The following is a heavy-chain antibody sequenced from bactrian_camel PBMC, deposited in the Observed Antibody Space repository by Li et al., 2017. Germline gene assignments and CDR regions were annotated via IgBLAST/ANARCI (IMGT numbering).Heavy chain of an antibody. CDR3: AAKGSVCDSGSWALVSGYYH. Sequence: VQLVESGGGLVQPGGSLRLPCAPSGSTFKNYDMIWVRQAPGKGLGWVSGILSDGSNTYYADSVKGRFTISGDNAKNTLYLQMNSLKPEDTAMYYCAAKGSVCDSGSWALVSGYYHWGQGTQVTVS. CDR1: GSTFKNYD. D-gene: IGHD3*01. V-gene: IGHV3S6*01. J-gene: IGHJ4*01. CDR2: ILSDGSNT.